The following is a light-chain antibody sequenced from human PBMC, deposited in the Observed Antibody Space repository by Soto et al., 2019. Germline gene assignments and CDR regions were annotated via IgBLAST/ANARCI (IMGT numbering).Light chain of an antibody. J-gene: IGLJ1*01. CDR3: VVWEDRLKRYV. CDR2: SNN. CDR1: SSNIGGNT. V-gene: IGLV1-44*01. Sequence: QSVLTQPPSASGTPGQRVSISCSGSSSNIGGNTVNWYQQQLPGTAPKLLIYSNNQRPSGVPDRFFGSKSGTSVSLAISGIRSKDVADYYCVVWEDRLKRYVFGVRTNVTFL.